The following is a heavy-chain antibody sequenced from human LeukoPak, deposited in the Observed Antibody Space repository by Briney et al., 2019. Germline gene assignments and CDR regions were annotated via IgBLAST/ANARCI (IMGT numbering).Heavy chain of an antibody. V-gene: IGHV4-59*08. CDR2: IYYSGTT. CDR3: ARGGLGPTLDC. Sequence: SETLSLTCTVSGGSISTYYWSWIRQPPGKGLEWIGYIYYSGTTNYSPSLKSRVTISVDTSKNQFSLKLSSVTAADTAVYYCARGGLGPTLDCWGQGTLVTVSS. J-gene: IGHJ4*02. CDR1: GGSISTYY. D-gene: IGHD1-26*01.